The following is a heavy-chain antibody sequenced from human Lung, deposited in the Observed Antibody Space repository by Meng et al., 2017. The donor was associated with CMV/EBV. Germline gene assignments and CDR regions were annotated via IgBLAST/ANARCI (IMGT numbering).Heavy chain of an antibody. CDR2: IRYDGKNE. Sequence: GGSLRLXCAVSGFTFSSYGMHWVRQAPGKGLEGVAFIRYDGKNEYYADSVKGRISISRDDSKNTLYLQMNSLRPEDTAVYYCAKETGPISGGYYYYGIDVWGQGTTVTVSS. J-gene: IGHJ6*02. CDR1: GFTFSSYG. D-gene: IGHD3-3*01. V-gene: IGHV3-30*02. CDR3: AKETGPISGGYYYYGIDV.